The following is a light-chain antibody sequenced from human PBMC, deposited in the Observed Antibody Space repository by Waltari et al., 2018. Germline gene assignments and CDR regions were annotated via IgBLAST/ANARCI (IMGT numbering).Light chain of an antibody. V-gene: IGKV2-28*01. CDR3: MQALQTSYT. CDR1: QSLLHSNGYNY. Sequence: DIVMTQSPLSLPVTPGEPASISCRSSQSLLHSNGYNYLDWYLQKPGQSPQLLIYLGSNRDSGVPDRVSGSGSGTDFTLKVSRVEAEDVGVYYCMQALQTSYTFGQGTKLEIK. CDR2: LGS. J-gene: IGKJ2*01.